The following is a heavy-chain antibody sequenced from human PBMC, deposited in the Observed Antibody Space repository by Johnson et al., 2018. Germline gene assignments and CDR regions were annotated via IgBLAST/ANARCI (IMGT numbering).Heavy chain of an antibody. J-gene: IGHJ3*02. Sequence: QVQLQESGGGVVQPGRTLRLSCAASGFTFSSYAMHWVRQAPGKGLEWVAVISYDGSNKYYAESVKGRFTISRDNSKNTLYLQMNSLRAEDTAVYYCARAVGAWRSVTDAFDIWGQGTMVTVSS. CDR3: ARAVGAWRSVTDAFDI. CDR1: GFTFSSYA. CDR2: ISYDGSNK. V-gene: IGHV3-30-3*01. D-gene: IGHD1-26*01.